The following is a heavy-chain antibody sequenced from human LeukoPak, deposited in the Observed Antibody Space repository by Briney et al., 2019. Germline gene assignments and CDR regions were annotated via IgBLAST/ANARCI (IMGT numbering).Heavy chain of an antibody. CDR3: ARAQDYYDSSGPSGY. J-gene: IGHJ4*02. CDR1: GGSISSSSYY. Sequence: PSETLSLTCTVSGGSISSSSYYWGWIRQPPGKGLEWIGSIYYSGSTYYNPSLKSRVTISVGTSKNQFSLKLSSVTAADTAVYYCARAQDYYDSSGPSGYWGQGTLVTVSS. V-gene: IGHV4-39*01. D-gene: IGHD3-22*01. CDR2: IYYSGST.